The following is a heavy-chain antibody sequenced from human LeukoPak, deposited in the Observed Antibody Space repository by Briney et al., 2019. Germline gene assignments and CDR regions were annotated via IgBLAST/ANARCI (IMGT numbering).Heavy chain of an antibody. D-gene: IGHD1-1*01. CDR2: IYTSGST. Sequence: SETLSLTCTVSGGSISSYYWSWIRQPPGKGLEWIGYIYTSGSTNYNPSLKSGVTISVDTSKNQFSLKLSSVTAADTAVYYCARHIRDYNWNDGFDYWGQGTLVTVSS. CDR1: GGSISSYY. CDR3: ARHIRDYNWNDGFDY. V-gene: IGHV4-4*09. J-gene: IGHJ4*02.